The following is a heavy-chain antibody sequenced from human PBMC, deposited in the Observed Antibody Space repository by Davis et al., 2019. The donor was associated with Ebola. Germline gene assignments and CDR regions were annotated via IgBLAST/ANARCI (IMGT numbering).Heavy chain of an antibody. CDR1: GFTFSDYP. J-gene: IGHJ4*02. Sequence: GGSLRLSCAASGFTFSDYPMHWVRQAPGKGLEWVAFISYDGSVEHYTDSVKGRFTISRDNAKNTLYLQMNSLRAEDTAVYYCASGKPGHHAPYWGQGTLVTVSS. CDR3: ASGKPGHHAPY. V-gene: IGHV3-30*04. D-gene: IGHD1-14*01. CDR2: ISYDGSVE.